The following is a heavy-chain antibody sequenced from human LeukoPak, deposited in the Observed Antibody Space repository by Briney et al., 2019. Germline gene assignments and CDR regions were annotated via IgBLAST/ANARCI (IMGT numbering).Heavy chain of an antibody. Sequence: DSRKDSGGPLISYTISWLPPAPHQRLAWMGRIIPILGIANYAQKFQGRATITADKSTSTAYMELSSLRSEDTAVYYCATREGHGYSSGWYPNWGQGTLVTVSS. CDR1: GGPLISYT. CDR2: IIPILGIA. V-gene: IGHV1-69*02. J-gene: IGHJ4*02. CDR3: ATREGHGYSSGWYPN. D-gene: IGHD6-19*01.